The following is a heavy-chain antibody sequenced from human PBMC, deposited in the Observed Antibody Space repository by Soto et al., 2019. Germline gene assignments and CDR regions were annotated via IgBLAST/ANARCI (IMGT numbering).Heavy chain of an antibody. D-gene: IGHD3-16*01. Sequence: EVQLVETGGGLIQPGGSLRLSCAASGFTVSSNYMSWVRQAQGKGLEWVSVICSSGSTYYADSVKGRCAISRDQYNNTFQLQMISRLGEDETVDYYATRLMCCGALGGDYWGQGTLVTVSS. CDR1: GFTVSSNY. CDR3: ATRLMCCGALGGDY. J-gene: IGHJ4*02. CDR2: ICSSGST. V-gene: IGHV3-53*02.